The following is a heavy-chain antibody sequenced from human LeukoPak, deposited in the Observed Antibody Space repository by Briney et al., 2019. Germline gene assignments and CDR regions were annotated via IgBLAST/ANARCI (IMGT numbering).Heavy chain of an antibody. V-gene: IGHV3-66*01. Sequence: GGSLRLSCAASGITVSTKTMSWVRQPPGKGLEGVQIIYSGGRSYYSDSVRGRFTISRDNSRNTLFLQMNSLRAEDTAVYFCATAGGSGKIRTDFFDNWGQGTPVTVSS. J-gene: IGHJ4*02. CDR1: GITVSTKT. CDR3: ATAGGSGKIRTDFFDN. D-gene: IGHD3-10*01. CDR2: IYSGGRS.